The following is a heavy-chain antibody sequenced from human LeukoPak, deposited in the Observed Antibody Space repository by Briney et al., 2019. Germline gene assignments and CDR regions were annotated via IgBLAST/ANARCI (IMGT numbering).Heavy chain of an antibody. D-gene: IGHD2-15*01. CDR1: GDSIGSSTYY. V-gene: IGHV4-39*07. CDR3: ARVRCSEGKCNFFDY. J-gene: IGHJ4*02. Sequence: SETLSLTCTVSGDSIGSSTYYWGWIRQPPGKGLEWIANIFYAGNTYYNPTLKSRVTISVDTSKNQFSLKLSSVSAADTAIYYCARVRCSEGKCNFFDYWGQGTLVTVSS. CDR2: IFYAGNT.